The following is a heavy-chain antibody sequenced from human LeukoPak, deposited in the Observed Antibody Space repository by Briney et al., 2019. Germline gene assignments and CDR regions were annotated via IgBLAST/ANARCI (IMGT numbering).Heavy chain of an antibody. Sequence: PSETLSLTCSVSGGSISRTTYYWGWVRQPPGKGLEWIGSIYYSGRTNYHTSLESRVTVSLDPSENRFSLKLNSVTAADTAVYYCARHGKGMHSFDYWGLGTLVTVSS. J-gene: IGHJ4*02. CDR3: ARHGKGMHSFDY. V-gene: IGHV4-39*01. D-gene: IGHD1-26*01. CDR1: GGSISRTTYY. CDR2: IYYSGRT.